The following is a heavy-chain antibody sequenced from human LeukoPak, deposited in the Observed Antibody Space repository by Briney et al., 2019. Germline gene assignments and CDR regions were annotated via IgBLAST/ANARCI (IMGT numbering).Heavy chain of an antibody. D-gene: IGHD2/OR15-2a*01. CDR1: GVSISSYY. V-gene: IGHV4-59*12. Sequence: KPSETLSLTCTVSGVSISSYYWSWLRQPPGKGLEWIGYIYYSGSTYYNPSLKSRVTISVDTSKNQFSLKLSSVTAADTAVYYCARGSKQRFDPWGQGTLVTVSS. J-gene: IGHJ5*02. CDR2: IYYSGST. CDR3: ARGSKQRFDP.